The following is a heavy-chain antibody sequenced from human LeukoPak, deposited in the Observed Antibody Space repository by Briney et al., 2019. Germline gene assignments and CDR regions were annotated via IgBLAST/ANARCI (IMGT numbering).Heavy chain of an antibody. CDR2: ISSSGSTI. J-gene: IGHJ4*02. V-gene: IGHV3-48*03. Sequence: GGSLRLSCAASGFTFSSYEMNWVRQAPGKGLEWVPYISSSGSTIYYADSVKGRFTISRDNAKNSLYLQMNSLRAEDTAVYYCARDSHPTVTTSFDYWGQGTLVTVSS. D-gene: IGHD4-11*01. CDR1: GFTFSSYE. CDR3: ARDSHPTVTTSFDY.